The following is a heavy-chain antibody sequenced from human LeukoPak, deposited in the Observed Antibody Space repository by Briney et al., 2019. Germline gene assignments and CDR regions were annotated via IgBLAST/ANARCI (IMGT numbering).Heavy chain of an antibody. J-gene: IGHJ3*02. Sequence: SVKVSCKASGYTFTSYYMHWVRQAPGQGLEWMGGIIPIFGTANYAQKFQGRVTITADESTSTAYMELSSLRSEDTAVYYCQIVRGAFDIWGQGTMVTVSS. CDR3: QIVRGAFDI. D-gene: IGHD2-21*01. V-gene: IGHV1-69*13. CDR2: IIPIFGTA. CDR1: GYTFTSYY.